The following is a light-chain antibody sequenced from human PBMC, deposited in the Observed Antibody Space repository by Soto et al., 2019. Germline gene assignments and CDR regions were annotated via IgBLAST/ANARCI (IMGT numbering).Light chain of an antibody. CDR2: DAS. J-gene: IGKJ4*01. Sequence: EVVLTQYPATLFLSPGERANLSCRASQSVSTYLAWYQHEHGQAPRLLSYDASISTTGTPARYRGGGTGTDFTLTISRKAPEDLAGSCCQHRIHWPPGATFGGGTKIEIK. CDR3: QHRIHWPPGAT. CDR1: QSVSTY. V-gene: IGKV3-11*01.